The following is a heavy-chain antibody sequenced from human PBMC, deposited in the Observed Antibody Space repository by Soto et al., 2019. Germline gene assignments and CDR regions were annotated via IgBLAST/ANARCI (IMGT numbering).Heavy chain of an antibody. CDR2: IYYSGST. D-gene: IGHD2-2*01. CDR1: GGSISSGGYY. J-gene: IGHJ4*02. Sequence: SETLSLTCTVSGGSISSGGYYWSWIRQHPGKGLEWIGYIYYSGSTYYNPSLKSRVTISVDTSKNQFSLKLSSVTAADTAVYYCASLARYCSSTSCSQFDYWGQGTLVTVSS. V-gene: IGHV4-31*03. CDR3: ASLARYCSSTSCSQFDY.